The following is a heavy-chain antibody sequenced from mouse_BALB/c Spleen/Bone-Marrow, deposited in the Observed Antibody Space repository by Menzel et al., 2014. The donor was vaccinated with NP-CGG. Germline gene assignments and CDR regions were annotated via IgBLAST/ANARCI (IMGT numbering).Heavy chain of an antibody. CDR2: IDPSDSET. CDR3: SYGSRAY. Sequence: QVQLQQSGPQLVRPGASVKISCKASGYSFTSYWMHWVKQRPGQGLEWIGMIDPSDSETRLNQKFKDKATLTVDKSPSTAYMQLSSPTSEDSALYYCSYGSRAYWGQGTLVTVSA. V-gene: IGHV1S127*01. CDR1: GYSFTSYW. J-gene: IGHJ3*01. D-gene: IGHD1-1*01.